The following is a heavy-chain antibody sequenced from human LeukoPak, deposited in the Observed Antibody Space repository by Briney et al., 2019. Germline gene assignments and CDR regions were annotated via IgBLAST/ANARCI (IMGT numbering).Heavy chain of an antibody. J-gene: IGHJ4*02. V-gene: IGHV4-59*08. CDR1: GGSISGYY. CDR3: ARHASGSGYPLDC. CDR2: IYYSGST. D-gene: IGHD3-22*01. Sequence: SETLSPTCTVSGGSISGYYRSWIRQPPGKGLEWIGYIYYSGSTNYNPSLKSRVNISVDTSKNQFSLKLSSVTAADTAVYYCARHASGSGYPLDCWGQGTLVTVSS.